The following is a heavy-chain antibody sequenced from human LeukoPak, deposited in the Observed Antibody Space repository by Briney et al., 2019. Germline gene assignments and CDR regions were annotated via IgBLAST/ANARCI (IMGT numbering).Heavy chain of an antibody. CDR2: ISAYNGNT. Sequence: ASVKVSCKASGYTFTSYGISRVRQAPGQGLEWMGWISAYNGNTNYAQKLQGRVTMTTDTSTSTAYMELRSLRSDDTAVYYCARDRAVRGVIITSPLDYWGQGTLVTVSS. CDR1: GYTFTSYG. CDR3: ARDRAVRGVIITSPLDY. J-gene: IGHJ4*02. D-gene: IGHD3-10*01. V-gene: IGHV1-18*01.